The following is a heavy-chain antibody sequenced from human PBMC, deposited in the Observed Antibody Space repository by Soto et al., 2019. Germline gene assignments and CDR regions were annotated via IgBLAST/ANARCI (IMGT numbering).Heavy chain of an antibody. D-gene: IGHD5-12*01. CDR2: ISAYNGNT. J-gene: IGHJ6*02. V-gene: IGHV1-18*01. CDR1: GYTFTSYG. Sequence: ASVKVSCKASGYTFTSYGISWVRQAPGQGLEWMGWISAYNGNTNYAQKLQGRVTMTTDTSTSTAYMELRSLRSDDTAVYYCASDIVATIRTGDYYYYGMDVWGQGTTVTVSS. CDR3: ASDIVATIRTGDYYYYGMDV.